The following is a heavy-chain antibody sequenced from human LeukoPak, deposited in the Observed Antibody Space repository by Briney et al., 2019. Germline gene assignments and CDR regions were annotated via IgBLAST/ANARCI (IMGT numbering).Heavy chain of an antibody. V-gene: IGHV3-23*01. CDR2: LSGSGGST. CDR1: GFTFSSYA. Sequence: PGGSLRLSCAASGFTFSSYAMTWVRQAPGKGLEWVSALSGSGGSTFYADSVKGRFTISRDNSKNSLYLQMNSLRAEDTAVYYCGGQRYHCSGGSCYEDYWGQGTLVTVSS. D-gene: IGHD2-15*01. CDR3: GGQRYHCSGGSCYEDY. J-gene: IGHJ4*02.